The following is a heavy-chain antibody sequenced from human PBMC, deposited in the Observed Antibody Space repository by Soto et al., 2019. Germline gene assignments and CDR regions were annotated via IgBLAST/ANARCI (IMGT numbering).Heavy chain of an antibody. J-gene: IGHJ4*02. CDR3: ARSSGYYYVDY. V-gene: IGHV1-3*01. Sequence: APAKVSFQASGYTFTSYAMHWVRQAPGQRLEWMGWINAGNGNTKYSQKFQGRVTITRDTSASTAYMELSSLRSEDTAVYYCARSSGYYYVDYWGQGTLVTVSS. D-gene: IGHD3-22*01. CDR2: INAGNGNT. CDR1: GYTFTSYA.